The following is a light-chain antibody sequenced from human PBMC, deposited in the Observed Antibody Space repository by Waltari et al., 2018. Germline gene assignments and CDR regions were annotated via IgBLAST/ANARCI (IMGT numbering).Light chain of an antibody. CDR3: SSYTSSNTLG. CDR2: DVS. J-gene: IGLJ1*01. Sequence: QSALTHPASVSGSPGQSLTISCTGTSSYVGGYNYVSWYQQHPGKAPKLMIYDVSNRPSGVSNRFSGSKSGNTASLTISGLQAEDEADYYCSSYTSSNTLGFGTGTKVTVL. V-gene: IGLV2-14*03. CDR1: SSYVGGYNY.